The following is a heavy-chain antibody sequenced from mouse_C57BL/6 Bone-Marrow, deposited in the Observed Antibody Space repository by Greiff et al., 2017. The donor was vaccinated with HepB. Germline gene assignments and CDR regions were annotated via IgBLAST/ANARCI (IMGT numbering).Heavy chain of an antibody. J-gene: IGHJ2*01. CDR2: IDPETGGT. Sequence: VQLQQSGAELVRPGASVTLSCKASGYTFTDYEMHWVKQTPVHGLEWIGAIDPETGGTAYNQKFKGKAILTADKSSSTAYMELRSLTSEDSAVYYCTRAGWLRRRDYFDYWGQGTTLTVSS. CDR1: GYTFTDYE. D-gene: IGHD2-2*01. V-gene: IGHV1-15*01. CDR3: TRAGWLRRRDYFDY.